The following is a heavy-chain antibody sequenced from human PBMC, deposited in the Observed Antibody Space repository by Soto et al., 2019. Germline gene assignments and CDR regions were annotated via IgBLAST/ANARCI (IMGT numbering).Heavy chain of an antibody. CDR1: GFTFSSYW. CDR2: IHDYGSEE. Sequence: GSSLRLSCAASGFTFSSYWMTWVLQAPGKGLEWVANIHDYGSEEHYADSVKGLFTISRDNSKNTLYLQINSLRAEDTAVYFCAKDYRQRIGSQHDWFDPWGQGTLVTVSS. CDR3: AKDYRQRIGSQHDWFDP. J-gene: IGHJ5*02. D-gene: IGHD3-16*02. V-gene: IGHV3-7*03.